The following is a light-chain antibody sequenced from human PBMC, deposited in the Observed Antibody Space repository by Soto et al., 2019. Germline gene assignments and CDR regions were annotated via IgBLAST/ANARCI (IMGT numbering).Light chain of an antibody. J-gene: IGKJ3*01. CDR1: QGISNW. V-gene: IGKV1-12*01. CDR3: QQANSLPVT. CDR2: AAS. Sequence: DIQMTQSPSSVSTSVGDRVTITCRASQGISNWLAWYQQKPGKAPSLLIHAASSLQSGVPSRFSGSGYGTDFTLTISSLQPEDFATYFCQQANSLPVTFGPGTKVDIK.